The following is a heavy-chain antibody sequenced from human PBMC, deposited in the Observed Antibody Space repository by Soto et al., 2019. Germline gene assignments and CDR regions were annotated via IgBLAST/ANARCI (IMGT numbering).Heavy chain of an antibody. CDR1: GFTFRIFA. J-gene: IGHJ4*02. CDR2: ISGSGETT. CDR3: AKALRYGSGSPFDS. V-gene: IGHV3-23*01. D-gene: IGHD3-10*01. Sequence: GSLRLSCAASGFTFRIFAINWVRQAPGKGLEWVSVISGSGETTFYGDSVKGRFTVSRDNSKNTAFVQMNSLRAEDTAVYYCAKALRYGSGSPFDSWGRGTLVTVSS.